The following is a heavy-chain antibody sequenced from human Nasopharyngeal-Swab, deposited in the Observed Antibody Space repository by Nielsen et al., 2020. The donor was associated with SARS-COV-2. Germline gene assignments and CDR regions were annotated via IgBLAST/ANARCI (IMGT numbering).Heavy chain of an antibody. J-gene: IGHJ3*02. D-gene: IGHD5-24*01. CDR3: ARGWERWLRSPGNAFDI. V-gene: IGHV1-46*01. CDR2: INPSGGST. Sequence: WVRQAPGQGLEWMGLINPSGGSTSYAQKFQGRVTMTRNTSISTAYMELSSLRSEDTAVYYCARGWERWLRSPGNAFDIWGQGTMVTVSS.